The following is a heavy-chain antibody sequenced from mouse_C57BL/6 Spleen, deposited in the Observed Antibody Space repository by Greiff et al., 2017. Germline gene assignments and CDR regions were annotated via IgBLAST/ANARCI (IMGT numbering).Heavy chain of an antibody. CDR1: GYSITSGYY. V-gene: IGHV3-6*01. Sequence: DVQLQESGPGLVKPSQSLSLTCSVTGYSITSGYYWNWIRQFPGNKLEWMGYISYDGSNNYNPSLKNRISITRDTSKNQFFLKLNSVTTEDTATYYCAREERTRLAYWGQGTLVTVSA. CDR3: AREERTRLAY. J-gene: IGHJ3*01. CDR2: ISYDGSN.